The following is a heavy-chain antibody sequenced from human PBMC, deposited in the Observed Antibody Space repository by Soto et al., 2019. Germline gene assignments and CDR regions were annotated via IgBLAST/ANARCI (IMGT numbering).Heavy chain of an antibody. CDR3: ARGRSGDYQHWFDP. J-gene: IGHJ5*02. CDR2: MNPNSGNT. Sequence: ASVKVSCKASGYTFNSYDINWVRQATGQGLEWMGWMNPNSGNTGYAQKFQGRVTMTRNTSISTAYMELSSLRSEDTAVYYCARGRSGDYQHWFDPWGQGTLVTVSS. V-gene: IGHV1-8*01. CDR1: GYTFNSYD. D-gene: IGHD4-17*01.